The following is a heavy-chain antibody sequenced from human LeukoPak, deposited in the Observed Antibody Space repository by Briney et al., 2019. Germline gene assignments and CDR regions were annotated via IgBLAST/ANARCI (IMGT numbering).Heavy chain of an antibody. V-gene: IGHV3-53*01. Sequence: GGFLRLSCAASGFTVSSNYMSWVRQAPGKGLEWVSVICSGGSNTNYAAVKGRFTIFSDNSANTLYLQMNSLRAEDTGVYYCARDHMGYCSSTSCYGYGGYYYYGMDVWGQGTTVTV. CDR1: GFTVSSNY. J-gene: IGHJ6*02. CDR2: ICSGGSNT. D-gene: IGHD2-2*01. CDR3: ARDHMGYCSSTSCYGYGGYYYYGMDV.